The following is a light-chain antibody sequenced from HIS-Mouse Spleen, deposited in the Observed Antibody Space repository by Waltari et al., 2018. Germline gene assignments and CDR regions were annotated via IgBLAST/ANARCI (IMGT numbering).Light chain of an antibody. V-gene: IGLV2-11*01. CDR1: SRDVGGYNL. CDR2: DGS. Sequence: QSPLTQPRSVPGSPGQSATLSCTATSRDVGGYNLVSWYQQHPGKAPKLMIYDGSKRPSGVPDRFSGSKSGNTASLTISGLQAEDEADYYCCSYAGSYTGVFGTGTKVTVL. CDR3: CSYAGSYTGV. J-gene: IGLJ1*01.